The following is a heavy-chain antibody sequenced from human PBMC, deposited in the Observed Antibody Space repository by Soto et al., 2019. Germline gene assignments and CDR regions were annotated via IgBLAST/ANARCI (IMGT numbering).Heavy chain of an antibody. CDR2: FYHSGST. CDR3: ARALYCSGGSCAPLRGMDV. V-gene: IGHV4-38-2*02. CDR1: GYYFSNGYY. J-gene: IGHJ6*02. D-gene: IGHD2-15*01. Sequence: SETPYLTFSVSGYYFSNGYYWGGLRKSPGKGLEWLGTFYHSGSTYYNPSLKSRVALSLGTSKEMFSLKMNSVTPAGPAVVFLARALYCSGGSCAPLRGMDVWGLETTVTVS.